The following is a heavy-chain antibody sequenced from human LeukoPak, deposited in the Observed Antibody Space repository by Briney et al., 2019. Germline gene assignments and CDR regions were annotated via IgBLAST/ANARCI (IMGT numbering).Heavy chain of an antibody. CDR2: ISGSGGST. V-gene: IGHV3-23*01. CDR1: GFTFSSYW. CDR3: AKGSYGDSPYWYFNL. D-gene: IGHD4-17*01. J-gene: IGHJ2*01. Sequence: QAGGSLRLSCAASGFTFSSYWMSWVRQAPGKGLEWVSAISGSGGSTYYADSVKGRFTISRDNSKNTLYLQMTSLRAEDTAVYYCAKGSYGDSPYWYFNLWGRGTLVTVSS.